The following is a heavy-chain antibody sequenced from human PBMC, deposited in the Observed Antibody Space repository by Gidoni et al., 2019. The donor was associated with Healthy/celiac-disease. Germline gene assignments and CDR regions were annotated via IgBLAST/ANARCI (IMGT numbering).Heavy chain of an antibody. CDR1: GFTFSSYW. CDR3: ARGHDGDFWSVNWFDP. V-gene: IGHV3-7*01. Sequence: EVQLVESGGGLVQTGGSLRLSCAASGFTFSSYWISWVRQAPGKGLEWVANIKQDGSEKYYVDSVKGRFTISRDNAKNSLYLQMNSLRAEDTAVYYCARGHDGDFWSVNWFDPWGQGTLVTVSS. D-gene: IGHD3-3*01. J-gene: IGHJ5*02. CDR2: IKQDGSEK.